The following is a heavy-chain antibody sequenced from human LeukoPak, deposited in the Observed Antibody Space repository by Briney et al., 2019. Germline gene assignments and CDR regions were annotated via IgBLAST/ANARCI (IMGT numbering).Heavy chain of an antibody. D-gene: IGHD1-1*01. J-gene: IGHJ3*02. CDR1: GYTFTSYG. V-gene: IGHV1-69*04. CDR2: IIPILGIA. CDR3: ARVSEVQLERGDAFDI. Sequence: ASVKVSCKASGYTFTSYGISWVRQAPGQGLEWMGRIIPILGIANYAQEFQGRVTITADKSTSTAYMGLSSLRSEDTAVYYCARVSEVQLERGDAFDIWGQGTMVTVSS.